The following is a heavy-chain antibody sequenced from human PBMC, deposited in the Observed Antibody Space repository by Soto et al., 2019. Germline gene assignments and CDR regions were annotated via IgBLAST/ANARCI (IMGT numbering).Heavy chain of an antibody. D-gene: IGHD1-26*01. Sequence: PGESLKISCKGSGYSFTSYWIGWVRQIPGKGLGWRGIIDPGDTDTRYSPSFQGQATISAAKSITAAYPQWSSLKASDTAMYCWARHGESSSDILFDYWGQGTLVTVSS. CDR1: GYSFTSYW. CDR3: ARHGESSSDILFDY. CDR2: IDPGDTDT. V-gene: IGHV5-51*01. J-gene: IGHJ4*02.